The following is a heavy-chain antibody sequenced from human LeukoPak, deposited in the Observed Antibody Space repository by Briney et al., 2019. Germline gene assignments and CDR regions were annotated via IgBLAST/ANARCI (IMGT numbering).Heavy chain of an antibody. J-gene: IGHJ4*02. D-gene: IGHD3-10*01. CDR1: GGSFSGYY. CDR3: ARGPLTNRRLRGSKYFDY. Sequence: SETLSLTCAVYGGSFSGYYWSWIRQPPGKELEWIGEINHSGSTNYNPSLKSRVTISVDTSKNQFSLKLSSVTAADTAVYYCARGPLTNRRLRGSKYFDYWGQGTLVTVSS. CDR2: INHSGST. V-gene: IGHV4-34*01.